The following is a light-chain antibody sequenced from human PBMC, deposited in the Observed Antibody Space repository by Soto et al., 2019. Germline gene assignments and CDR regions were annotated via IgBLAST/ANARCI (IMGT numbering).Light chain of an antibody. CDR3: QQRTDRPPWT. CDR2: DAS. J-gene: IGKJ1*01. Sequence: EIVLTQSPATLSLSPGERSTLSCRASQSIGLAIAWYQHKPGQAPRLLIFDASQRATGIPARFRGSGSGTDFTLSISSLEPEDFAVYYCQQRTDRPPWTFGQGNK. V-gene: IGKV3-11*01. CDR1: QSIGLA.